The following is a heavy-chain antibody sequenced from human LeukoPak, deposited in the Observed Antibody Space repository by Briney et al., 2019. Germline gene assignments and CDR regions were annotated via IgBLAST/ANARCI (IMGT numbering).Heavy chain of an antibody. CDR3: ARVGFGELLMHFDY. D-gene: IGHD3-10*01. CDR1: GYTFTNYY. Sequence: ASVKVSCKASGYTFTNYYMHWVRQAPGQGLEWLGLISPRGGSTWYAQRFQGRVTMTRDMSTSTDYMELSSLRSDDTAVYYCARVGFGELLMHFDYWGQGTLVTVSS. V-gene: IGHV1-46*01. J-gene: IGHJ4*02. CDR2: ISPRGGST.